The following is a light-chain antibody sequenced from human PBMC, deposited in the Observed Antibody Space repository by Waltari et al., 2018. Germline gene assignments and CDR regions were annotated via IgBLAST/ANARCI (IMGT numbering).Light chain of an antibody. CDR2: AAS. V-gene: IGKV1-16*02. Sequence: DIEVSQAQSSLSASVGETVTIACRASQDISSCLAWFQQKPGKAPKSLIYAASSLQSGGPSKFSGSGSGRDFTLTISYLQPEDFATYDCEQYKSYPLTFGQGTRLRIK. J-gene: IGKJ5*01. CDR1: QDISSC. CDR3: EQYKSYPLT.